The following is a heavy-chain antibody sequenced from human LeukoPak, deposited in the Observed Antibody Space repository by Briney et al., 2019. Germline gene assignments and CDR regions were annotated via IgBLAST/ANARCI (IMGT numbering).Heavy chain of an antibody. V-gene: IGHV4-59*11. CDR3: ARDLGVVVPPWFNAFDI. D-gene: IGHD2-2*01. CDR2: IYYSGST. CDR1: GGSISSHY. J-gene: IGHJ3*02. Sequence: SETLSLTCTVSGGSISSHYWSWIRQPPGKGLEWIGYIYYSGSTNYNPSLKSRVTISVDTSKNQFSLKLSSVTAADTAVYNCARDLGVVVPPWFNAFDIWGQGTMVTVSS.